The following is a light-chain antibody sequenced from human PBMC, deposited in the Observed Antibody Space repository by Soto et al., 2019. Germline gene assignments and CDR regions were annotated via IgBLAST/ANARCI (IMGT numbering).Light chain of an antibody. CDR1: QSVSRY. J-gene: IGKJ1*01. CDR3: QQRSNWPVT. V-gene: IGKV3-11*01. Sequence: EIVFTQSPGTLSLSPGEKATISCRASQSVSRYLAWYQQKPGQAPRLLIYDASTRATGISARFSGSGSGTDFTLTISSLEPEDFAMYYCQQRSNWPVTFGQGTKVDIK. CDR2: DAS.